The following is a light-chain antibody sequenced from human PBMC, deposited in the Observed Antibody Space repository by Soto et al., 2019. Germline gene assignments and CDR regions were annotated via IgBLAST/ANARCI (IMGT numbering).Light chain of an antibody. CDR3: HHYNNWPPRNT. V-gene: IGKV3-15*01. Sequence: DIVLTQSPGTLSLSPGDRATLSCRASQSDGSNYLAWYQQKPGQAPRLLIYDTSTRATNVPARFSGSGSETEFTLTISGLQSEDFGIYYCHHYNNWPPRNTFGQGTKVDIK. J-gene: IGKJ2*01. CDR1: QSDGSN. CDR2: DTS.